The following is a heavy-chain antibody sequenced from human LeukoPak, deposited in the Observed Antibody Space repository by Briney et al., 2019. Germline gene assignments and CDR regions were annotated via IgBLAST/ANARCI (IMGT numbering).Heavy chain of an antibody. D-gene: IGHD5-24*01. J-gene: IGHJ4*02. V-gene: IGHV1-2*02. CDR2: IRPNSGTT. CDR1: GYTFTGYS. CDR3: ATVTRYHSDGYTSRGYNDY. Sequence: ASVKVSCKASGYTFTGYSMHWVRQAPGQGLEWMGLIRPNSGTTNYAQRFQGRVTMTRDTSISTACMELSSLRSDDTAAYYCATVTRYHSDGYTSRGYNDYWGQGTLVTVSS.